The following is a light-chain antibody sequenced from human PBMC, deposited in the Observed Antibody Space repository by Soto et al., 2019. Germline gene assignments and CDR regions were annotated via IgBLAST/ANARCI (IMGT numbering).Light chain of an antibody. CDR2: EVT. Sequence: QSALTQPASVSGSPGQSITISCTGTSSDVWSYNLVSWYQLHPGKAPKLMIYEVTKRPSGVSNRFSGSKSGNTASLTISGLQAEDEADYYCCSYTGSSTFVVFGGGTKLTVL. CDR3: CSYTGSSTFVV. V-gene: IGLV2-23*02. CDR1: SSDVWSYNL. J-gene: IGLJ2*01.